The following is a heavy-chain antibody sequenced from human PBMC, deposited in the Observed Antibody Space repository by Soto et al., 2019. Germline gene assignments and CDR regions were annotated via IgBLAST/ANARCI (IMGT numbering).Heavy chain of an antibody. CDR1: GYSISSGYY. Sequence: SETLSLTCAVSGYSISSGYYWGWIRQPPRKGLEWIGSIYHSGSTYYNPSLKSRVTISVDTSKNQFSLKLSSVTAADTAVYYCARLITMIVVVRGWLDPWGQGTLGTVSS. D-gene: IGHD3-22*01. CDR3: ARLITMIVVVRGWLDP. CDR2: IYHSGST. J-gene: IGHJ5*02. V-gene: IGHV4-38-2*01.